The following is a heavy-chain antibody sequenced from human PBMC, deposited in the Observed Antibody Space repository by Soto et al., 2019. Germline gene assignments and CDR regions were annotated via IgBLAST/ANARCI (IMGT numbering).Heavy chain of an antibody. CDR2: IHDGGST. V-gene: IGHV4-4*02. CDR3: ARLKTYDVLNKSDY. Sequence: QVQLQESGPGLVKPLGTLSLTCAVSGASIGTSNWWSWVRQSPGKGLEWIGEIHDGGSTESNPSLQSRVTISLDKSKNQFSLNVRSVTAADTAVYYCARLKTYDVLNKSDYWGQGSLVTVSS. J-gene: IGHJ4*02. D-gene: IGHD3-9*01. CDR1: GASIGTSNW.